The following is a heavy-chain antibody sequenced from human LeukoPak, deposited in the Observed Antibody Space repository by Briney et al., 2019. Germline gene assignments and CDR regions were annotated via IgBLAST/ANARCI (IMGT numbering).Heavy chain of an antibody. CDR2: VGADEKK. Sequence: GGSLRLSCTASGFPFSGNAMSWVRQVPGRGLEGVSGVGADEKKHYADFVRGRFTISRDNAKNPVFLQMTSLTVEEAAVYYCAKDLSWWVTADYWGQGVLVTVSS. V-gene: IGHV3-23*01. CDR3: AKDLSWWVTADY. D-gene: IGHD2-21*02. CDR1: GFPFSGNA. J-gene: IGHJ4*02.